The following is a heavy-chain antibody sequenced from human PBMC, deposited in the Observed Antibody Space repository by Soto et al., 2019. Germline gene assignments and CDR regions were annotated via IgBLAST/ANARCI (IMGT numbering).Heavy chain of an antibody. CDR2: IKQDGSEK. V-gene: IGHV3-7*01. CDR1: GFTFSSYW. J-gene: IGHJ3*02. D-gene: IGHD6-19*01. CDR3: ARHGSSGWYGGAFDI. Sequence: EVQLVESGGGLVQPGGSLRLSCAASGFTFSSYWMSWVRQAPGKGLEWVANIKQDGSEKYYVDSVKGRFTISRDNAKNSLYLQMNSLRAEDTAVYYCARHGSSGWYGGAFDIWGQGTMVTVSS.